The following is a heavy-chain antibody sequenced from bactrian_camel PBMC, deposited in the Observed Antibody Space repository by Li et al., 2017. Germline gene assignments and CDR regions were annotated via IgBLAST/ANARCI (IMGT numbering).Heavy chain of an antibody. V-gene: IGHV3S42*01. Sequence: DVQLVESGGGLVRPGESLRLSCVASGITFSRHDMSWVRQAPGKDLEWLAQIAYDGWVSRYNDPAKGRFTISRDNAKNTLYLQMNSLTPEDTAMYYCTKDRSYGTRYGVQRARGKGTQVTVS. D-gene: IGHD3*01. J-gene: IGHJ7*01. CDR1: GITFSRHD. CDR2: IAYDGWVS.